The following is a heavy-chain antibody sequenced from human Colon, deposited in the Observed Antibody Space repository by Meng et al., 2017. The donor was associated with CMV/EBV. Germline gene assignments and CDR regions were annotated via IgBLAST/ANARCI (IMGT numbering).Heavy chain of an antibody. V-gene: IGHV4-39*01. D-gene: IGHD3-10*01. J-gene: IGHJ4*02. Sequence: SETLSLTCTVSGGSISSSSYYWGWIRQPPGKGLEWIGSIYYSGSTYYNPSLKSRVTISVDTSKNQFSLKLSSVTAADTAVYYCATYNYGSIDYWGQGTLVTV. CDR2: IYYSGST. CDR1: GGSISSSSYY. CDR3: ATYNYGSIDY.